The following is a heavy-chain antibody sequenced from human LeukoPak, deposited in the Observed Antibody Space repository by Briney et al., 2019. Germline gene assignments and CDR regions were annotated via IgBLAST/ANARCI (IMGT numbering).Heavy chain of an antibody. V-gene: IGHV4-34*01. CDR2: IHNSGTI. J-gene: IGHJ4*02. CDR1: GGPFSGYF. D-gene: IGHD3-10*01. CDR3: ARRYYYNLGSFPFDF. Sequence: SETLSLTCAVSGGPFSGYFWSWVRQSSGKGLEWIGEIHNSGTINYNPSLNSRVTISEDTSKNQFYLSLSSVTAADTAVYYCARRYYYNLGSFPFDFWGQGTLVTVSS.